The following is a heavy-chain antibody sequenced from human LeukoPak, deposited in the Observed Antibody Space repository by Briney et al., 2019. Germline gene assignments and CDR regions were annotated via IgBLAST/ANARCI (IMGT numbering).Heavy chain of an antibody. CDR1: GFTFNNYA. V-gene: IGHV3-23*01. J-gene: IGHJ4*02. Sequence: GGSLRLSRAASGFTFNNYAMSWVRQAPGKGLEWVSAISGTGGSTYYADSVKGRFTISRDNSKNTLYLQMNSLRAEDTAVYYCAKDPYSGSGDGFDYWGQGTLVTVSS. D-gene: IGHD3-10*01. CDR2: ISGTGGST. CDR3: AKDPYSGSGDGFDY.